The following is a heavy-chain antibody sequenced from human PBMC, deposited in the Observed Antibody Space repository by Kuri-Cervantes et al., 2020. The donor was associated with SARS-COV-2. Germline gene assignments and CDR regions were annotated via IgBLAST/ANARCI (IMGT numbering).Heavy chain of an antibody. CDR1: GFTFSSYA. J-gene: IGHJ4*02. CDR2: ISGSGGSR. D-gene: IGHD6-6*01. Sequence: GESLKISCAASGFTFSSYAMSWVRQAPGKGLEWVSGISGSGGSRHYADSARFIISRDNSKNTLYLQMNSLRAEDTAVYYCARETKAWAARRGGFDYWGQGTLVTVSS. CDR3: ARETKAWAARRGGFDY. V-gene: IGHV3-23*01.